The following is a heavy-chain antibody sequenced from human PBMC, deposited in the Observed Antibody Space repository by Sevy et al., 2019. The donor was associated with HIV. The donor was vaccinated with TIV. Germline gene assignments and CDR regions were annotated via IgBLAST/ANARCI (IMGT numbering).Heavy chain of an antibody. V-gene: IGHV3-30*04. CDR3: AREIGWFGELLGYYYYGMDV. J-gene: IGHJ6*02. CDR1: GFTFSSYA. D-gene: IGHD3-10*01. Sequence: GGSLRLSCAASGFTFSSYAMHWVRQAPGKGLEWVAVISYDGSNKYYADSVKGRFTISRDNSKNTLYLQMNSLRAEDTAVYYCAREIGWFGELLGYYYYGMDVWGQWTTVTVSS. CDR2: ISYDGSNK.